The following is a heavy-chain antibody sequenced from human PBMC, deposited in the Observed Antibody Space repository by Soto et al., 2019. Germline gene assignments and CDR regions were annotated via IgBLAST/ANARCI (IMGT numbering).Heavy chain of an antibody. CDR2: INAGNGNT. J-gene: IGHJ4*02. Sequence: ASVKVSCKASGYTFTSYGMHWVRQAPGQRLEWMGWINAGNGNTKYSQKFQGRVTITRDTSASTAYMELSSLRSEDTAVYYCARDYKLRFLEWLFGYWGQGTLVTVSS. D-gene: IGHD3-3*01. CDR1: GYTFTSYG. CDR3: ARDYKLRFLEWLFGY. V-gene: IGHV1-3*01.